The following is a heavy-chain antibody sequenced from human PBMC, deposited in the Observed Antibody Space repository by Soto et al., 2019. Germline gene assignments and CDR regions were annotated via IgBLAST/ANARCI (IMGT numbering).Heavy chain of an antibody. Sequence: GASVKVSCKASGYTFTRSGISWVRQAPGQGLEWMGWISTYNGDTNYAQTFQGRVSMTIDTSTTTAYMELRSLTSDDTAVYYCAKNGQPPYYYYGLDVWGQGTKVTVSS. CDR1: GYTFTRSG. J-gene: IGHJ6*02. V-gene: IGHV1-18*01. CDR2: ISTYNGDT. D-gene: IGHD2-8*01. CDR3: AKNGQPPYYYYGLDV.